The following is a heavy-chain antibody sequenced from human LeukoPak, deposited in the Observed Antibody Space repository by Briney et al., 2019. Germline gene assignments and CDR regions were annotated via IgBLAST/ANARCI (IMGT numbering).Heavy chain of an antibody. D-gene: IGHD6-13*01. Sequence: GRSLSLSCAASVFTFSSYGMHWVRGAPGKGREWVAGISYHGSNKYYADYVKGRFTSSRDYSKNTLYLQMNSLRTDDAAVFYCAGYGYRRNFYNYHGVDVWGQGTTVTVSS. CDR1: VFTFSSYG. J-gene: IGHJ6*02. V-gene: IGHV3-30*03. CDR2: ISYHGSNK. CDR3: AGYGYRRNFYNYHGVDV.